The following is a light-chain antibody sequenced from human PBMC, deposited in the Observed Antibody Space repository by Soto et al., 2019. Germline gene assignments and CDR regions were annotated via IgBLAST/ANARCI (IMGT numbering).Light chain of an antibody. J-gene: IGKJ4*01. Sequence: EIVLTQSPCTLSLSPGARATLSCRASQSVSRNYLAWYQQKPGQAPRLLIYDAFTRATGIPDRFSGSGSGADFTLTINRLEPEDFAVYFCQQYGRTPLTFGGGTRWIS. V-gene: IGKV3-20*01. CDR2: DAF. CDR1: QSVSRNY. CDR3: QQYGRTPLT.